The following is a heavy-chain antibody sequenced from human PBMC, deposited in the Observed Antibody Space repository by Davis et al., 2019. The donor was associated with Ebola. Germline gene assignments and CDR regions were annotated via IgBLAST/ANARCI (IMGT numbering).Heavy chain of an antibody. CDR2: IYYSGST. Sequence: SETLSLTCTVSGGSISSYYWSWIRQPPGKGLEWIGYIYYSGSTNYNPSLKSRVTISVDTSKNQFSLKLSSVTAADTAVYYCARGFGELPYYYYGMDVWGQGTTVTVSS. CDR1: GGSISSYY. D-gene: IGHD3-10*01. V-gene: IGHV4-59*12. J-gene: IGHJ6*02. CDR3: ARGFGELPYYYYGMDV.